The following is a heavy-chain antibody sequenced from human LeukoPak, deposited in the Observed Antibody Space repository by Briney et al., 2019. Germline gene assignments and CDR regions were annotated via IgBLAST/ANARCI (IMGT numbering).Heavy chain of an antibody. CDR2: INHSGSI. V-gene: IGHV4-34*01. J-gene: IGHJ4*02. D-gene: IGHD1-7*01. CDR1: GGSFSGYY. Sequence: PSETLPLTCAVYGGSFSGYYWSWIRQSPGKGLEWIGEINHSGSINYNPSLKSRVTISVDSSRNHFSLKLSSGTAADTAMYYCAFTTGNYYLDYWGQGTLVTVSS. CDR3: AFTTGNYYLDY.